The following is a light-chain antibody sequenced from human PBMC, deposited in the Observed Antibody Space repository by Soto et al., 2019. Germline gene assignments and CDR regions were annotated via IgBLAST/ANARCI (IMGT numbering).Light chain of an antibody. CDR2: EVT. J-gene: IGLJ3*02. CDR1: SSDVGAYDY. V-gene: IGLV2-14*01. CDR3: SSFTTITTWV. Sequence: QSVLTQPASVSASPGQSITISCTGTSSDVGAYDYVSWYQQHPGRAPKLMIYEVTHRPSGVSNRFSGSKSGNTASLTISGLQAEDEADYYCSSFTTITTWVFGGGTKATVL.